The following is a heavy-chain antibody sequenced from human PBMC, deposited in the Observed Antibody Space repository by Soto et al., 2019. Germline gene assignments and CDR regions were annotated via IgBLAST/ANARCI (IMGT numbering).Heavy chain of an antibody. CDR3: ARVAGVGAYGMAV. J-gene: IGHJ6*02. CDR2: IIPILGIA. CDR1: GGTFSSYT. Sequence: QVQLVQSGAEVKKPGSSVKVSCKASGGTFSSYTISWVRQAPGQGLEWMGRIIPILGIANYAQKFQGRVTSTADKSTSTAYMELSSLRSEDTAVYYCARVAGVGAYGMAVWGQGTTVTVSS. D-gene: IGHD1-26*01. V-gene: IGHV1-69*02.